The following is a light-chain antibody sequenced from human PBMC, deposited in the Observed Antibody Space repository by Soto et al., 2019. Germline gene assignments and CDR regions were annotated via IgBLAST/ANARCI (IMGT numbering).Light chain of an antibody. CDR3: QQYDNLPLT. V-gene: IGKV1-33*01. J-gene: IGKJ4*01. CDR1: QDISNY. Sequence: DIQMTQSPSSLSASVGDRVTITCQASQDISNYLNWYQQKPGKAPKLLIYDSSNLETGVPSRFSGSGSGTDFTITISSLQPEDIATYYCQQYDNLPLTFGGGNKVEIK. CDR2: DSS.